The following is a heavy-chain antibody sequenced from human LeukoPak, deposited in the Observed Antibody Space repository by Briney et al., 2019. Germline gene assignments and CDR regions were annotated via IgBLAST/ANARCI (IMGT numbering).Heavy chain of an antibody. D-gene: IGHD5-18*01. J-gene: IGHJ4*02. CDR3: ARDLWGYSYGPPGDY. Sequence: ASVKVSCKASGYTFTGYYMHWVRQAPGQGLEWMGWINPNSGGTYYAQKFQGRVTMTRDTSITTVYLELSRLRSDDTAVYYCARDLWGYSYGPPGDYWGQGTLVTVS. V-gene: IGHV1-2*02. CDR1: GYTFTGYY. CDR2: INPNSGGT.